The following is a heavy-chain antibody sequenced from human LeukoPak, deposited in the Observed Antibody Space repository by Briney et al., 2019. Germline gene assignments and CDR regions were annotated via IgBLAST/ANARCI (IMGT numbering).Heavy chain of an antibody. CDR1: GGSISSYY. CDR3: ARDNTLGYCSSTSCPHPGGAFDI. V-gene: IGHV4-4*07. D-gene: IGHD2-2*01. CDR2: IYTIGST. J-gene: IGHJ3*02. Sequence: SETLSLTCTVSGGSISSYYWNWIRQPAGKGLEWIGRIYTIGSTNYNPSLKSRVTMSVDTSKNQFSLKLSSVIAADTAVYFCARDNTLGYCSSTSCPHPGGAFDIWGQGTMVTVSS.